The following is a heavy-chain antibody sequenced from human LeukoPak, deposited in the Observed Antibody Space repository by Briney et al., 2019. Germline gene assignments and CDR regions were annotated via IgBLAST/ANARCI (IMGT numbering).Heavy chain of an antibody. CDR2: INHSGST. Sequence: SETLSLTCAVDGGSLRGYYWSWIRQPPGKGLEWIGEINHSGSTNYNPSLKSRVTVSVDTSKNQFSLKLRSVTAADTAAYYCARNLYSSVPYWYFDLWGRGTLVTVSS. CDR1: GGSLRGYY. V-gene: IGHV4-34*01. CDR3: ARNLYSSVPYWYFDL. J-gene: IGHJ2*01. D-gene: IGHD6-19*01.